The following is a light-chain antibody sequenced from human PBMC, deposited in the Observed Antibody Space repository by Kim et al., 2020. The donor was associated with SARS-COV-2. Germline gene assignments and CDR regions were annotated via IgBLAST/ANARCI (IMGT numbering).Light chain of an antibody. CDR1: QTVATNS. Sequence: PGESGTVSCRASQTVATNSLAWYQQSPGQAPRLLIYAASRRAAGTPDRFSGSGSGIDFSLTISRLEPADFVLYYCQQYGGSSPITFGQGTRLEIK. J-gene: IGKJ5*01. V-gene: IGKV3-20*01. CDR2: AAS. CDR3: QQYGGSSPIT.